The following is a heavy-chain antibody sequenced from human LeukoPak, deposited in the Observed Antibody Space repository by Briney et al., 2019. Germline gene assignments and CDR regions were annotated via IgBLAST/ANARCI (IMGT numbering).Heavy chain of an antibody. J-gene: IGHJ6*03. Sequence: GGSLRLSCAASGFTFSSYSMNWVRQAPGKGLEWVSYISSSSSTIYYADSVKGRFTISRDSAKNSLYLQMNSLRAEDTAVYYCARDHYDYVWGSYRYVNPNMDVWGKGTTVTVSS. CDR1: GFTFSSYS. V-gene: IGHV3-48*04. CDR3: ARDHYDYVWGSYRYVNPNMDV. CDR2: ISSSSSTI. D-gene: IGHD3-16*02.